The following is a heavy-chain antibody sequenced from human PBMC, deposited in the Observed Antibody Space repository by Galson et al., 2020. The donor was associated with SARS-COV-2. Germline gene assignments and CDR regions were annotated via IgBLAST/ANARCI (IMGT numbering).Heavy chain of an antibody. D-gene: IGHD2-21*02. CDR3: ARGEDCGGDCAVYYLDH. CDR2: IIPNFGTP. J-gene: IGHJ4*02. Sequence: SVKVSCKPSGGSFSTYPISWVRLAPGQGLEWLGGIIPNFGTPAYARKFQGRLTITADEATSTAYMELSSLRSEDTAMYYCARGEDCGGDCAVYYLDHWGQGTLVTVSS. V-gene: IGHV1-69*13. CDR1: GGSFSTYP.